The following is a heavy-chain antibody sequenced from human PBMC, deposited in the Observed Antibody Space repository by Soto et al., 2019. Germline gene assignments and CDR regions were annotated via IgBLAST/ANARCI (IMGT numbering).Heavy chain of an antibody. CDR1: GGTFSSYA. CDR2: IIPIFGTA. Sequence: QVQLVQSGAEVKKPGSSVKVSCKASGGTFSSYAISWVRQAPGQGLEWMGGIIPIFGTANYAQKFQGRVTITADESTSTAYMELSSLRSEDTAVYYCARGSYDFWSGYIYYYYGMDVWGQGTTVTVSS. J-gene: IGHJ6*02. CDR3: ARGSYDFWSGYIYYYYGMDV. D-gene: IGHD3-3*01. V-gene: IGHV1-69*01.